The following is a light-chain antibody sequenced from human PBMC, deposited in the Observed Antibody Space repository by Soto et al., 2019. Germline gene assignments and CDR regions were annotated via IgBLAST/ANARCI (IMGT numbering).Light chain of an antibody. CDR3: QRYNSAPHT. J-gene: IGKJ4*01. CDR1: QGVSDY. CDR2: AAS. V-gene: IGKV1-27*01. Sequence: DIQMTQSPSSLSASVGDRVTITCRASQGVSDYLAWYQQRPGEIPKLLIYAASTLQSGVPSRFRGSGSGTDFTLTISGLQPEDVATYYCQRYNSAPHTFGGGTKVDIK.